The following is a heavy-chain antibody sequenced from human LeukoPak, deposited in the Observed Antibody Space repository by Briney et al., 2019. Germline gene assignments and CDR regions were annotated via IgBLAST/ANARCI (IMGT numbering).Heavy chain of an antibody. J-gene: IGHJ5*02. D-gene: IGHD6-19*01. V-gene: IGHV4-59*08. Sequence: PSETLSLTCTVSGGSISSHYWSWIRQPPGKGLEWIGYIYYSGSTYYNPSLKSRVTISVDTSKNQFSLKLSSVTAADTAVYYCASWVATTESSGWYAWFDPWGQGTLVTVSS. CDR3: ASWVATTESSGWYAWFDP. CDR1: GGSISSHY. CDR2: IYYSGST.